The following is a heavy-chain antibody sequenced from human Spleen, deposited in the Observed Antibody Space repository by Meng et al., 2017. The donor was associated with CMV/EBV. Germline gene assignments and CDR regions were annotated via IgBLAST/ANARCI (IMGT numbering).Heavy chain of an antibody. J-gene: IGHJ6*02. D-gene: IGHD3-22*01. CDR1: GFTFSSYW. V-gene: IGHV3-7*04. Sequence: ETLSLTCAASGFTFSSYWMSWVRQAPGKGLEWVANIKQDGSEKYYVDSVKGRFTISRDNAKNSLYLQMNSLRAEDTAVYYCARVGDSSGYNPYYYYGMDVWGQGTTVTVSS. CDR2: IKQDGSEK. CDR3: ARVGDSSGYNPYYYYGMDV.